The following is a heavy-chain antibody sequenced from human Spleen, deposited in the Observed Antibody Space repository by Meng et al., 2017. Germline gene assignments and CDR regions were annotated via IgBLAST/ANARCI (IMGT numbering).Heavy chain of an antibody. CDR2: ISSSSSYI. CDR1: GFTFSSYS. V-gene: IGHV3-21*01. J-gene: IGHJ6*02. Sequence: GGSLRLSCAASGFTFSSYSMNWVRQAPGKGLEWVSSISSSSSYIYYADSVKGRFTISRDNAKNSLYLQMNSLRAEDTAVYYCARDNDYGSGRPYYYYGMDVWGQGTTVTVSS. CDR3: ARDNDYGSGRPYYYYGMDV. D-gene: IGHD3-10*01.